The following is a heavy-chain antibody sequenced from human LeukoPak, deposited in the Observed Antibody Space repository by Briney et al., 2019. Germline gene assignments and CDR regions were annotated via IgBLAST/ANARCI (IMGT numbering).Heavy chain of an antibody. CDR3: ARGMSYYYDSSGLNWFDP. CDR1: GFTFSDYY. J-gene: IGHJ5*02. Sequence: GGSLRLSCAASGFTFSDYYMSWIRQAPGKGLEWVSSISSSGDTIYYADSVKGRFTISRDNAKNSLYLQMNSLRAEDTAVYYCARGMSYYYDSSGLNWFDPWGQGTLVTASS. V-gene: IGHV3-11*04. D-gene: IGHD3-22*01. CDR2: ISSSGDTI.